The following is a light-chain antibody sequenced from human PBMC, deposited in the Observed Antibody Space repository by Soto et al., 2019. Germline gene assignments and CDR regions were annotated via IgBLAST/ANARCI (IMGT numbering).Light chain of an antibody. CDR1: QSILYSSNNKNY. Sequence: DIVMTQSPDFMAVSLGERATMNCKSSQSILYSSNNKNYLAWYQQKPGQPPKALIYWASTRESGVPDRFSGSGSGTDFTLTISSLQAEDVAVYYCQQYYTTPWTFGQGTKVDIK. CDR3: QQYYTTPWT. J-gene: IGKJ1*01. V-gene: IGKV4-1*01. CDR2: WAS.